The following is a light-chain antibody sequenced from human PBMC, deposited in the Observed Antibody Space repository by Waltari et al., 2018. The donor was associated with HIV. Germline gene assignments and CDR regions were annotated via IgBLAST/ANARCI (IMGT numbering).Light chain of an antibody. CDR3: QQYYAIPYT. CDR1: QSVLYSSNNKNY. V-gene: IGKV4-1*01. Sequence: DIVMTQSQDSLAGSLGERATINCKSRQSVLYSSNNKNYLTWYQQKPGQPPKLLIYWASTRESGVPDRFSGSGSGTDFTLTISSLQAEDVAVYYCQQYYAIPYTFGQGTKLEIK. CDR2: WAS. J-gene: IGKJ2*01.